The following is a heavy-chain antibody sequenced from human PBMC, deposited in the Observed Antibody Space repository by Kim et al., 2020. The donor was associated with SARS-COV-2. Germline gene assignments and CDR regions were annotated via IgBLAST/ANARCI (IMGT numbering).Heavy chain of an antibody. CDR1: GFTFSSYA. V-gene: IGHV3-23*01. D-gene: IGHD6-13*01. J-gene: IGHJ4*02. CDR3: AKERYEQQLVRGYFDY. Sequence: GGSLRLSCAASGFTFSSYAMSWVRQAPGKGLEWVSAISGSGGNTYYADSVKGRFTISRDNSKNTLYLQMNSLRAEDTAVYYCAKERYEQQLVRGYFDYWGQGTLVTVSS. CDR2: ISGSGGNT.